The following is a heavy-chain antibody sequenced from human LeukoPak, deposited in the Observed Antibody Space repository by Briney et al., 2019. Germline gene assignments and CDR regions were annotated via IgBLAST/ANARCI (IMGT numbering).Heavy chain of an antibody. V-gene: IGHV4-34*01. J-gene: IGHJ3*02. CDR3: ARGPRIPYAFDI. CDR1: GGSFSGYY. Sequence: PSETLSLTCAVYGGSFSGYYWSWIRQPPGKGLEWIGEINHSGSTNYNPSLKSRVTISVGTSKNQFSLKLSSVAAADTAVYYCARGPRIPYAFDIWGQGTMVTVSS. CDR2: INHSGST.